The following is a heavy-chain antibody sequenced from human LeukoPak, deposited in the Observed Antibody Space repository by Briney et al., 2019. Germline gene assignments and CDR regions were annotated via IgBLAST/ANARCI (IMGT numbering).Heavy chain of an antibody. CDR2: IYTTGST. Sequence: SETLSLTRTVSGGSLSSYYWSWIRQPAGKGRGWIGRIYTTGSTNYSPSLKSRVTMSVDTSKNQCSLKLSSVTAADTAVYYCGRDCDPPRAFDIWGQGTMVTVSS. CDR1: GGSLSSYY. CDR3: GRDCDPPRAFDI. V-gene: IGHV4-4*07. D-gene: IGHD2-21*01. J-gene: IGHJ3*02.